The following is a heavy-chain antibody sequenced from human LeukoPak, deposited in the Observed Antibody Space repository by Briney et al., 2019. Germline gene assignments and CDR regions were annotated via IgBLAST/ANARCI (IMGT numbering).Heavy chain of an antibody. CDR1: GFTFSSYS. V-gene: IGHV3-21*01. J-gene: IGHJ4*02. CDR2: ISSSSSYI. Sequence: GGSLRLSCAASGFTFSSYSMNWVRQAPGKGLEWVSSISSSSSYIYYADSVKGRFTISRDNAKNSLYLQMNSLRAEDTAVYYCARNPPGVGSYNDYFDYWGQGTLVTVSS. CDR3: ARNPPGVGSYNDYFDY. D-gene: IGHD1-26*01.